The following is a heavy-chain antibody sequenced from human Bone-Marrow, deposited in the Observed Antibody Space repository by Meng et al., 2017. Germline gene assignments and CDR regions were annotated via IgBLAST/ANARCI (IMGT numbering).Heavy chain of an antibody. CDR1: GASVNTGSYY. CDR2: IYQSGST. D-gene: IGHD2-15*01. V-gene: IGHV4-61*01. CDR3: ARGVVADPPGD. Sequence: GPLEGSGPGLVGSSETLSLTCTVSGASVNTGSYYWSWIRQPPGRGLELIGFIYQSGSTNNNPSLKSRVTISLDMSSNQFSLTLNSVTAADTAIYYCARGVVADPPGDWGRGTLVTVSS. J-gene: IGHJ1*01.